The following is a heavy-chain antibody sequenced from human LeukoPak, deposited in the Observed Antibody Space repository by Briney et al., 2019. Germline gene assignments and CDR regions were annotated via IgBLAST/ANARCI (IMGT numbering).Heavy chain of an antibody. J-gene: IGHJ6*02. V-gene: IGHV1-46*01. CDR1: GDTFTIYY. D-gene: IGHD3-10*01. CDR3: ARALRITMVRGVTYYYGMDV. CDR2: INPRGGST. Sequence: ASVKVSCKASGDTFTIYYMHCVRQAPGQGLGWRGIINPRGGSTSYAQKFQGRVTMTRDTSTSTVYMELSSLRSEDTAVYYCARALRITMVRGVTYYYGMDVWGQGTTVTVSS.